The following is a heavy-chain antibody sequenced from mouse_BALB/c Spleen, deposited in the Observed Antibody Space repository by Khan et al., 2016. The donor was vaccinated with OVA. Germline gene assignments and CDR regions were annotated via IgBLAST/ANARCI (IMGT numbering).Heavy chain of an antibody. Sequence: VQLVESGPGLVAPSQSLSITCTVSGFSLTNYGVHWVRQPPREGLEWLGVIWAGGSTNYNSDLMSRLSISNDNSKSHVFLNMNRLQTKDTAMYYCARPYYGSAWFAYWGQGTLVTVSA. CDR1: GFSLTNYG. CDR2: IWAGGST. V-gene: IGHV2-9*02. D-gene: IGHD1-1*01. J-gene: IGHJ3*01. CDR3: ARPYYGSAWFAY.